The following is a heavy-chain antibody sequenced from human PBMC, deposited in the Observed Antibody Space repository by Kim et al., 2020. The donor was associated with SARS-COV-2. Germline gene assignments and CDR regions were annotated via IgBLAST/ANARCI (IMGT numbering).Heavy chain of an antibody. CDR3: VRSLTGDYNWFDP. CDR1: GYTFTGYN. J-gene: IGHJ5*02. Sequence: ASVKVSCKASGYTFTGYNMHWVRQAPGQGLEWMGRINPYGGGTNYAQKFQGRVTMARDTSISTVFMELSGLTSDDTAVYYCVRSLTGDYNWFDPWGQGTLVTVSS. CDR2: INPYGGGT. V-gene: IGHV1-2*06. D-gene: IGHD7-27*01.